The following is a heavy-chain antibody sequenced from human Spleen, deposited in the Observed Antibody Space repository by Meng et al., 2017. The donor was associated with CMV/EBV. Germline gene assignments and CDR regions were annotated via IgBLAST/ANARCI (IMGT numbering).Heavy chain of an antibody. Sequence: SETLSLTCTVSGGSISSYYWSWIRQPPGKGLEWIGYIYYSGSTNYNPSLKSRVTISADTSKNQFSLKLSSVTAADTAVYYCARSCHDFWSGYYSIYYWGQGTLVTVSS. J-gene: IGHJ4*02. CDR2: IYYSGST. CDR1: GGSISSYY. CDR3: ARSCHDFWSGYYSIYY. D-gene: IGHD3-3*01. V-gene: IGHV4-59*01.